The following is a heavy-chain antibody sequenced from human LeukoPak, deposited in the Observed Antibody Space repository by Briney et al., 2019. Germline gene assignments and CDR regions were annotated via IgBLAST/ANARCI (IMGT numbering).Heavy chain of an antibody. CDR1: GFTFSSYA. CDR3: ARDPIVVVPAATTYYFDY. CDR2: ISYDGSNK. D-gene: IGHD2-2*01. V-gene: IGHV3-30-3*01. J-gene: IGHJ4*02. Sequence: GGSLRLSWAASGFTFSSYAMHWVRQAPGKGLEWVAVISYDGSNKYYADSVKGRFTISRDNSKNTLYLQMNSLRAEDTAVYYCARDPIVVVPAATTYYFDYWGQGTLVTVSS.